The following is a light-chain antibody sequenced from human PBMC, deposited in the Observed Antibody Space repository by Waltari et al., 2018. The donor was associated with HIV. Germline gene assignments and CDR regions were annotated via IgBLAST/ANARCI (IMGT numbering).Light chain of an antibody. CDR2: NNN. J-gene: IGLJ2*01. Sequence: QSVLTQPPSASGTPGQRVTISCSGRNSTIGSNTVNWYQQLPGTAPKLLIYNNNQRPSGGSDRFAGSKSGTSASLAISGLQSDDEADYYCAAWDDSLNAHVLFGGGTKLTVL. CDR1: NSTIGSNT. CDR3: AAWDDSLNAHVL. V-gene: IGLV1-44*01.